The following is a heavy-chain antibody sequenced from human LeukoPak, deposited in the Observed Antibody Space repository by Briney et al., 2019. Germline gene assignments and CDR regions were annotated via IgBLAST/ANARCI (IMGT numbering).Heavy chain of an antibody. CDR3: AKGGGLGYCSSTSCHTPCEH. V-gene: IGHV3-23*01. CDR1: GFTFSSYA. J-gene: IGHJ1*01. D-gene: IGHD2-2*02. Sequence: GGSLRLSCAASGFTFSSYAMSWVRQAPGKGLEWVSAISGSGGSTYYAASVKGRFTISRDNSKNTLYLQMNSLRAEDTAVYYCAKGGGLGYCSSTSCHTPCEHWGQGTLVTVSS. CDR2: ISGSGGST.